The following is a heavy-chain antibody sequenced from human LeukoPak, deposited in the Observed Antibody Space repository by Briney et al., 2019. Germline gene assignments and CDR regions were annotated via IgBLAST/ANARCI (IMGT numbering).Heavy chain of an antibody. J-gene: IGHJ6*03. CDR3: ARASPEVAATAKPLYYYYYMDV. V-gene: IGHV3-33*01. D-gene: IGHD2-15*01. CDR2: IWYDGSNK. Sequence: GRSLRLSCAASGFTFSSYGMHWVRQAPGKGLEWVAVIWYDGSNKYYADSVKGRFTISRDNSKNTLYLQMNSLRAEDTAVYYCARASPEVAATAKPLYYYYYMDVWGKGTTVTVSS. CDR1: GFTFSSYG.